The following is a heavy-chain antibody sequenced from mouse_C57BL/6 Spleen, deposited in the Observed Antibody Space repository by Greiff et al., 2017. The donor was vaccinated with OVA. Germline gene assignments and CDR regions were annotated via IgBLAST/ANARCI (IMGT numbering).Heavy chain of an antibody. CDR1: GYTFTSYG. V-gene: IGHV1-81*01. CDR3: ARSWGSSGRDYFDY. CDR2: IYPRSGNT. D-gene: IGHD3-2*02. Sequence: VQLQHSGAELARPGASVKLSCKASGYTFTSYGISWVKQRTGQGLEWIGEIYPRSGNTYYNEKFKGKATLTADKSSSTAYMELRSLTSEDSAVYFCARSWGSSGRDYFDYWGQGTTLTVSS. J-gene: IGHJ2*01.